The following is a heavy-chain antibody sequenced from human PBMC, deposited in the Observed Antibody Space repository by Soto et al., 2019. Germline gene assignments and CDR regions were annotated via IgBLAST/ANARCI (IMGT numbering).Heavy chain of an antibody. CDR3: ARDILSGGAYPDS. CDR1: GFTFSTYT. D-gene: IGHD3-10*01. Sequence: VGSLRLSCAASGFTFSTYTMNWVRQAPGKGLEWISSISSGSSYIYYAGSVKGRFTISRDNAKNSLFLQMSSLRADDTAVYYCARDILSGGAYPDSWGQGTKVTVSS. V-gene: IGHV3-21*01. CDR2: ISSGSSYI. J-gene: IGHJ5*01.